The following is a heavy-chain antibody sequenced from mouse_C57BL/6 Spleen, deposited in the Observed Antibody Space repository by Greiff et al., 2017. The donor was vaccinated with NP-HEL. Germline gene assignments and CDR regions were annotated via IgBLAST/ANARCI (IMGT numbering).Heavy chain of an antibody. V-gene: IGHV1-61*01. Sequence: QVQLQQPGAELVRPGSSVKLSCKASGYTFTSYWMDWVKQRPGQGLEWIGNIYPSDSETHYNQKFKDKATLTVDKSSSTAYMQLSSLTSEDSAVYYCAREGLGRGDFGYWGQGTTLTVSS. CDR3: AREGLGRGDFGY. D-gene: IGHD4-1*01. CDR2: IYPSDSET. CDR1: GYTFTSYW. J-gene: IGHJ2*01.